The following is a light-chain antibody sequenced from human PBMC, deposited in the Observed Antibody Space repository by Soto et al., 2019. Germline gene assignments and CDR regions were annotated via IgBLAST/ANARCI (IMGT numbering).Light chain of an antibody. V-gene: IGKV3-20*01. Sequence: ESVLTQSPGTLSLSPGERATLSCRASQSVSSNSLAWYQQKPGQAPRLLIYGASSRATRTPDRFSGSGSGTDVTLTTNRLEPEDFAVYYCKQFGGSPPSWTFGQGTKVEI. CDR1: QSVSSNS. J-gene: IGKJ1*01. CDR2: GAS. CDR3: KQFGGSPPSWT.